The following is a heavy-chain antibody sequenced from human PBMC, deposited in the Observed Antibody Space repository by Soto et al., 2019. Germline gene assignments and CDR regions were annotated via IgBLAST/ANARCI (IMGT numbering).Heavy chain of an antibody. J-gene: IGHJ6*03. V-gene: IGHV3-21*01. CDR2: ISTRAGNT. Sequence: EVQLVESGGGLVKPGGSLRLSCAASGFTFSTYAVNWARQAPGKGLEWVSSISTRAGNTYYADSVKGRFTISRDNAKKSLYLQMISLRAEDTAVYYCARFSDSGPGDYNYYMDVWGKGTTVTVSS. D-gene: IGHD3-10*01. CDR1: GFTFSTYA. CDR3: ARFSDSGPGDYNYYMDV.